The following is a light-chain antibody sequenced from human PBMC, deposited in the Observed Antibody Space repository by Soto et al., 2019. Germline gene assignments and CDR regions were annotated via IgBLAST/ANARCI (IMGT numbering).Light chain of an antibody. CDR3: QAWDGRTVI. V-gene: IGLV3-1*01. J-gene: IGLJ2*01. CDR2: QDS. CDR1: KGGDKY. Sequence: SYELTQPPSLSVSPGQTASITCSGDKGGDKYVCWYPQKPGQSPVLVIYQDSERPSGIPERFSGSNSGNTATLTISGSQAMDEADFSCQAWDGRTVIFGGGTKLTVL.